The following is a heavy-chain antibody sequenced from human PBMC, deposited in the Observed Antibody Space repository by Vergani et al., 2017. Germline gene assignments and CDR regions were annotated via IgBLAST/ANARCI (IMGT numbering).Heavy chain of an antibody. J-gene: IGHJ6*02. Sequence: EVQLVQSGAEVKKPGESLKISCKGSGYSFTSYWIGWVRQMPGKGLEWMGIIYPGDSDARYSPSLQGQVTISADKSISTAYLQWSSLRASDTAMYYCARLTETTIKNYGMDVWGQGTTVTVSS. V-gene: IGHV5-51*01. D-gene: IGHD4-11*01. CDR2: IYPGDSDA. CDR3: ARLTETTIKNYGMDV. CDR1: GYSFTSYW.